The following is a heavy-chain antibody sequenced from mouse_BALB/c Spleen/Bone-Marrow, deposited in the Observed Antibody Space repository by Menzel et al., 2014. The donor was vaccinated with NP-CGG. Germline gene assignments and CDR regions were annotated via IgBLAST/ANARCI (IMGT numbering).Heavy chain of an antibody. D-gene: IGHD2-4*01. CDR2: IDPSDSYT. CDR1: GYTFTSYW. CDR3: ARTYYDYDWFAY. J-gene: IGHJ3*01. V-gene: IGHV1-69*02. Sequence: QVQLKESGVEFVKPGASVKLSCKASGYTFTSYWMHWVKQRPGQGLEWIGEIDPSDSYTKYNQNFKGKATLTVDKSSSTAYMQLSSLTSEDPAVYYCARTYYDYDWFAYWGQGTLVTVSA.